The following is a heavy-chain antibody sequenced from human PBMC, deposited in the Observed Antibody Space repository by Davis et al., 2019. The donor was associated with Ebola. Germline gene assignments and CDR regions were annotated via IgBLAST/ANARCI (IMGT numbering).Heavy chain of an antibody. CDR3: AKAFDWLLMDVWFDP. D-gene: IGHD3-9*01. V-gene: IGHV1-69*13. CDR2: IIPIFGTA. Sequence: AASVKVSCKASGYTFTSYGISWVRQAPGQGLEWMGGIIPIFGTANYAQKFQGRVTITADESTSTAYVKLSSLRSEDTAVYYCAKAFDWLLMDVWFDPWGQGTLVTVSS. CDR1: GYTFTSYG. J-gene: IGHJ5*02.